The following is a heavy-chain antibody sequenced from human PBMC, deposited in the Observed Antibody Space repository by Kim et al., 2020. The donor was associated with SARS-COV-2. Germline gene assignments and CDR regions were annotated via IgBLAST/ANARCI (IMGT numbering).Heavy chain of an antibody. Sequence: GGSLRLSCAASGFTFSSYEMNWVRQAPGKGLEWVSYISSRGTTIYYSDSVKGRFTISRDNAQNSLYLQMNSLRAEDTAVYYCARDPHNLDYYDTSGHYF. CDR3: ARDPHNLDYYDTSGHYF. D-gene: IGHD3-22*01. CDR2: ISSRGTTI. J-gene: IGHJ4*01. CDR1: GFTFSSYE. V-gene: IGHV3-48*03.